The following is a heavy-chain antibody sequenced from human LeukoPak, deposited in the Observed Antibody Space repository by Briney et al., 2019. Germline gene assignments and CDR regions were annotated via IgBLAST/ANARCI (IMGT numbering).Heavy chain of an antibody. CDR1: GYTFTGYY. Sequence: ASVKVSSKASGYTFTGYYMHWVRQAPGQGLEWMGWINPNSGGTNYAQKFQGRVTMTRDTSISTAYMELSRLRSDDTAVYYCARERSITMIVVAIQGLDYWGQGTLVTVSS. J-gene: IGHJ4*02. D-gene: IGHD3-22*01. CDR3: ARERSITMIVVAIQGLDY. CDR2: INPNSGGT. V-gene: IGHV1-2*02.